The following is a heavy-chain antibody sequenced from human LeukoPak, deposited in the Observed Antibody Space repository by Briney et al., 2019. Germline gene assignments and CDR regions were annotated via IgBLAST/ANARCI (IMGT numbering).Heavy chain of an antibody. CDR3: ARAPYCIGGSCRFDY. J-gene: IGHJ4*02. V-gene: IGHV3-7*03. CDR2: IKQDGSEK. Sequence: GGSLRLSCAVSGFTSSSYRMSWVRQAPGKGLEWVANIKQDGSEKYYVDSVKGRFPISRDNAKNSLYLKMNSLRAEDTAVYYCARAPYCIGGSCRFDYWGQGTLVTVSS. CDR1: GFTSSSYR. D-gene: IGHD2-15*01.